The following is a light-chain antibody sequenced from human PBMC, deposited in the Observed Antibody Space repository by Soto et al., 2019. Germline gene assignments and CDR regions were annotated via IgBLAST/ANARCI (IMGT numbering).Light chain of an antibody. V-gene: IGLV2-8*02. J-gene: IGLJ2*01. CDR1: SSDVGGYNY. Sequence: QSVLTQPPSASRSPGQSVTISCTGTSSDVGGYNYVSWYQQHPGKAPKLMIYEVSKRPSGVPDRFSGSKSGNTASLTVSGLQAEDEADYYCSSYAGSNILLFGGGTKVTVL. CDR2: EVS. CDR3: SSYAGSNILL.